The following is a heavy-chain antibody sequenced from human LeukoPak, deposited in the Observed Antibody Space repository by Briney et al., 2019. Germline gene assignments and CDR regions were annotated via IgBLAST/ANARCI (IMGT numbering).Heavy chain of an antibody. V-gene: IGHV3-74*01. CDR2: MNSDGTST. CDR3: AKDGARDYDFWSGYSHDAFDI. J-gene: IGHJ3*02. D-gene: IGHD3-3*01. Sequence: GGSLRLSCAASGFTFSSYWMHWVRQAPGKGLVWVSRMNSDGTSTSYADSVKGRFTISRDNSKNTLYLQMNSLRAEDTAVYYCAKDGARDYDFWSGYSHDAFDIWGQGTMVTVSS. CDR1: GFTFSSYW.